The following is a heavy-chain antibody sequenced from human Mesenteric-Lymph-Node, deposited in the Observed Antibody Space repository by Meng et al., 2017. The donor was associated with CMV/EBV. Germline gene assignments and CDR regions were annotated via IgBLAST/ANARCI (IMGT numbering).Heavy chain of an antibody. CDR1: GGSISSSSYY. D-gene: IGHD6-13*01. Sequence: SGGSISSSSYYWGWSRQPPGKGLEWIRSIYYSGSTYYNPSLKSRVTISVDTSKNQFSLKLSSVTAADTAVYYCASQYSSSSNWFDPWGQGTLVTVSS. CDR2: IYYSGST. J-gene: IGHJ5*02. V-gene: IGHV4-39*07. CDR3: ASQYSSSSNWFDP.